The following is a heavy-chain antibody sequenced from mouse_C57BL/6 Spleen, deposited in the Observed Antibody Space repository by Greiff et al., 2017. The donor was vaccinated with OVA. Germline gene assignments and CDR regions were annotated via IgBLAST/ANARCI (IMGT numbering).Heavy chain of an antibody. D-gene: IGHD1-1*01. CDR3: ARRGDYYGSNLAGFAY. CDR1: GYAFSSYW. J-gene: IGHJ3*01. CDR2: IYPGDGDT. Sequence: QVQLQQSGAELVKPGASVKISCKASGYAFSSYWMNWVKQRPGKGLEWIGQIYPGDGDTNYNGKFKGKATLTADKSSSTAYMQLSSLTSEDSAVFFCARRGDYYGSNLAGFAYWGQGTLVTVSA. V-gene: IGHV1-80*01.